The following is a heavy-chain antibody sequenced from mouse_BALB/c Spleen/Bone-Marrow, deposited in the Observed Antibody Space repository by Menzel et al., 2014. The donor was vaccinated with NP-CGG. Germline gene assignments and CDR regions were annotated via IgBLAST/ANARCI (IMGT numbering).Heavy chain of an antibody. V-gene: IGHV1S130*01. CDR2: IHPNSGNT. J-gene: IGHJ2*01. Sequence: QVQLQQSGSVLVRPGASLKVSCKASGYTFTNSWMHWAKQRPGQGLEWIGEIHPNSGNTSYNEKFKGKATLTVDTSSSTAYVDLSSLTSEDSAVYYCARHHRYANYFDYWGQGTTLTVSS. CDR1: GYTFTNSW. CDR3: ARHHRYANYFDY. D-gene: IGHD2-14*01.